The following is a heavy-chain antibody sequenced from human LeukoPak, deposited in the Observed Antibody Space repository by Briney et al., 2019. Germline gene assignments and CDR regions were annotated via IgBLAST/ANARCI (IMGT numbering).Heavy chain of an antibody. CDR2: IYYSGST. J-gene: IGHJ6*02. V-gene: IGHV4-59*08. CDR1: GGSISSYY. Sequence: PSETLSLTCTVSGGSISSYYWRRIRQPPGKGLEWIGYIYYSGSTNYNPSLKSRVTISVDTSKNQFSLKLSSVTAADTAVYYCARHKATAAGTLTARYYYGIDVWGQGTTVTVSS. CDR3: ARHKATAAGTLTARYYYGIDV. D-gene: IGHD6-13*01.